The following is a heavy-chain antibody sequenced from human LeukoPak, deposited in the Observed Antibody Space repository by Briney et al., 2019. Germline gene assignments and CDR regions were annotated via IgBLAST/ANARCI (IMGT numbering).Heavy chain of an antibody. CDR3: ARGGVNDFWSGYYTGIGDYYYMDV. CDR2: IYRGDST. Sequence: GGSLRLSCAASGFTVSSNYMSWVRQAPGKGLEWVSVIYRGDSTYYADSVKGRFTISRDKSKNTLCLQMNSLRAEDTAVYYCARGGVNDFWSGYYTGIGDYYYMDVWGKGTTVTVSS. V-gene: IGHV3-53*01. D-gene: IGHD3-3*01. J-gene: IGHJ6*03. CDR1: GFTVSSNY.